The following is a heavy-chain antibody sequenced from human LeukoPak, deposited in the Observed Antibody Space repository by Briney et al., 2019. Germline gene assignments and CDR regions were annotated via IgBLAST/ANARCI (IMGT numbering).Heavy chain of an antibody. Sequence: ASVKVSCKTSGYSFTNYLIHWMRQAPGQSLQWMGWINTATTETKYSQNFQGRVTISRDTSATTADMELSSLRSEDTAVYFCARASGPFDYWGQGTQVTVSS. CDR2: INTATTET. J-gene: IGHJ4*02. CDR3: ARASGPFDY. V-gene: IGHV1-3*04. CDR1: GYSFTNYL.